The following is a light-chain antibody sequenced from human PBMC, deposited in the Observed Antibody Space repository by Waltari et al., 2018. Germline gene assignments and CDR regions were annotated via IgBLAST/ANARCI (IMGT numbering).Light chain of an antibody. CDR3: GTWDDSLSRPV. Sequence: QSVLTQPPSASGTPGQRVTIPCSGSSSHTERNYVHWYQQFPGTARKVLMFKNNQRPSGVSDRFSASKSGASASLAISGLRSDDEADYYCGTWDDSLSRPVFGGGTKLTVL. J-gene: IGLJ3*02. CDR2: KNN. V-gene: IGLV1-47*01. CDR1: SSHTERNY.